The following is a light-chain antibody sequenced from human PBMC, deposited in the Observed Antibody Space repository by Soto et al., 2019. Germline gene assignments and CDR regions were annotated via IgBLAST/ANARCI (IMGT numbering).Light chain of an antibody. V-gene: IGKV1-9*01. CDR1: QALSTY. CDR2: SAS. Sequence: DIQLTQSPSFLSASVGDRVTITCRASQALSTYLAWYQQKPGKAPDLLIYSASTLQSGVPSRFSGSGSETEFTLTIRALQPEDFATYYCQQLSRYPLTFGGGTKGEVK. CDR3: QQLSRYPLT. J-gene: IGKJ4*01.